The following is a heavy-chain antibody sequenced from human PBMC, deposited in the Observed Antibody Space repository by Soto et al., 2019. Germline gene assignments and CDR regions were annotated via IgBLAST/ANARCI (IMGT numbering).Heavy chain of an antibody. V-gene: IGHV4-4*02. Sequence: QVQLQESGPGLVKPSGTLSLTCVVSGGSISSSNWWSWVRQPPGKGLEWIGEIYHSGSTNYNPSLKSRVTISVDKSKNQFALKLSSVIAADTAVYYCARVSGSYYYSMDVWGQGTTVTVSS. CDR3: ARVSGSYYYSMDV. D-gene: IGHD1-26*01. CDR1: GGSISSSNW. CDR2: IYHSGST. J-gene: IGHJ6*02.